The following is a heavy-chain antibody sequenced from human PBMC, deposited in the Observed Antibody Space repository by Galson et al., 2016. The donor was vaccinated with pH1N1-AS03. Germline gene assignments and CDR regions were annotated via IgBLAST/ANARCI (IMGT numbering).Heavy chain of an antibody. CDR2: ISAYSGDT. Sequence: SVKVSCKASGYSFPTYSFNWVRQAPGQRLEWLGWISAYSGDTHYARKFQGRVTLTTDTSTSTAYMELRSLTSDDTAVHYCARAHYNADYVPDFWGQGTLVTVPS. CDR3: ARAHYNADYVPDF. J-gene: IGHJ4*02. D-gene: IGHD4-17*01. CDR1: GYSFPTYS. V-gene: IGHV1-18*04.